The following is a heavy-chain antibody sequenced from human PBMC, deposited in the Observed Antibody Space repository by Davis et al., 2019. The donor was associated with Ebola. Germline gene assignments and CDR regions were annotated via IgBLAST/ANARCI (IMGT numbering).Heavy chain of an antibody. CDR1: GFTFSGSA. V-gene: IGHV3-73*01. D-gene: IGHD6-13*01. Sequence: GESLKISCAASGFTFSGSAMHWVRQASGKGLEWVGRIRSKANSYATAYAASVKGRFTISRDDSKNTAYLQMNSLKTEDTAVYYCTLDPSAADHYYGMDVWGQGTTVTVSS. CDR3: TLDPSAADHYYGMDV. J-gene: IGHJ6*02. CDR2: IRSKANSYAT.